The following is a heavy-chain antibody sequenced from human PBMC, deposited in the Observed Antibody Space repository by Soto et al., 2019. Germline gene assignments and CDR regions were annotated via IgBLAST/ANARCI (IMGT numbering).Heavy chain of an antibody. Sequence: GEPLKISCKGSGYSFTSYWIGWVRQMPGKGLVWMGIIYPGDSDTRYSPSFQGQVTISADKSISTAYLQWSSLKASDTAMYYCARLYYYDSSGYYEKRDYWGQGTLVTVSS. D-gene: IGHD3-22*01. V-gene: IGHV5-51*01. CDR2: IYPGDSDT. J-gene: IGHJ4*02. CDR3: ARLYYYDSSGYYEKRDY. CDR1: GYSFTSYW.